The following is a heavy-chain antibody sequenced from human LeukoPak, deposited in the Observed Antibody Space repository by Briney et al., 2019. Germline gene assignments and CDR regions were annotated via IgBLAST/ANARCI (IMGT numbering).Heavy chain of an antibody. CDR1: GFTFSAYW. Sequence: GGSLRLSCAASGFTFSAYWMHWVRQVPGKGLVWVARISGEGSSTTYAGSVKGRFTISRDNAKNTLYLQMNSLRADDTAVYYCARDRRDGYCLGHWGQGTLVTVSS. CDR3: ARDRRDGYCLGH. D-gene: IGHD5-24*01. V-gene: IGHV3-74*01. CDR2: ISGEGSST. J-gene: IGHJ4*02.